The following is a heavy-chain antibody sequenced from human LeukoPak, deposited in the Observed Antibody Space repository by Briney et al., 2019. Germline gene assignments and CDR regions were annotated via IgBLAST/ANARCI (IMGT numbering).Heavy chain of an antibody. V-gene: IGHV1-18*01. Sequence: GASVKVSCKASGYAFSSYGFSWVRQAPGQGLEWMGWISAYDGNTKSVEKPQGRVTMTTDTSTTTAYMELRSLRSDDTAVYYCARDAYGSGKGYFDYWGQGTLVTVSS. CDR1: GYAFSSYG. CDR3: ARDAYGSGKGYFDY. J-gene: IGHJ4*02. CDR2: ISAYDGNT. D-gene: IGHD3-10*01.